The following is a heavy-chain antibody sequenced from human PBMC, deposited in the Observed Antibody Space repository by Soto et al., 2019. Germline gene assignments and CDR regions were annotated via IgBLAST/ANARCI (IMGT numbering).Heavy chain of an antibody. CDR2: GSYSGTT. CDR1: GVSVSSGSFY. J-gene: IGHJ4*02. Sequence: SETMSLTCTVSGVSVSSGSFYCAWIRQPPGKGLEWIGFGSYSGTTNYKPSLKSRVTISVDTSRSQISLKVSSLTAADTAAYYCARGATVTQFDYWGRGTLVTVSS. CDR3: ARGATVTQFDY. D-gene: IGHD4-17*01. V-gene: IGHV4-61*01.